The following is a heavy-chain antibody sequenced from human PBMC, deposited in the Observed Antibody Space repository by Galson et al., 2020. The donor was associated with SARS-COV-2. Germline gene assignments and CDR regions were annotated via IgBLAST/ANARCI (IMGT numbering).Heavy chain of an antibody. D-gene: IGHD3-22*01. V-gene: IGHV5-51*01. CDR3: ARLITYYDSSGYYGGIKSPYYFDY. CDR1: GYSFTSYW. CDR2: IYPGDSDT. J-gene: IGHJ4*02. Sequence: GESLKISCKGSGYSFTSYWIGWVRQMPGKGLEWMGIIYPGDSDTRYSPSFQGQVTISADKSISTAYLQWSSLKASDTAMYYCARLITYYDSSGYYGGIKSPYYFDYWGQGTLVTVSS.